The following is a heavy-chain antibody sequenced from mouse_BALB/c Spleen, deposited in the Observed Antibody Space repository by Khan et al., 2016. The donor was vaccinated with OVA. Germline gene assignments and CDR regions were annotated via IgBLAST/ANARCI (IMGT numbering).Heavy chain of an antibody. CDR2: INTYTGEP. J-gene: IGHJ2*01. V-gene: IGHV9-3-1*01. CDR3: ARIHGGY. CDR1: GYTFTNYV. Sequence: QVQLKQSGPELKKPGETVKISCKASGYTFTNYVMNWVKQSPGKGLKWMGWINTYTGEPTYDDDFKGRFAFSLETSASTAFLQINSLKNEDTATYFWARIHGGYWGQGTTRTVSS.